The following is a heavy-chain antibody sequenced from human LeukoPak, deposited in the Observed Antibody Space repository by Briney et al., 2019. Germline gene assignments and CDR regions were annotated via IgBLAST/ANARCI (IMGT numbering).Heavy chain of an antibody. CDR3: VKIAPDLP. Sequence: GGTLRLSCAASGFTFSSFGMTWVRQAPGRGLEWVSAISDNGGSIFYADSVKGRFTISRDNSKNSLYLQMNSLRADDTAVYYCVKIAPDLPWGQGTLVTVS. CDR1: GFTFSSFG. CDR2: ISDNGGSI. J-gene: IGHJ5*02. D-gene: IGHD2-21*01. V-gene: IGHV3-23*01.